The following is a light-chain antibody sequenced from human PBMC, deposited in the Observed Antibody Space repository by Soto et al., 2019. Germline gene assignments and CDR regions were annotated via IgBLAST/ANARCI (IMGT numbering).Light chain of an antibody. Sequence: EIVLTQCPGTLSLSPGERATLSCRASQSVISSYLVWYQQKPGQAPRLLIYDTSNRDTGTPDRFSGSGSGTDFTLTISRLEPEDSAVYFCQQYTGPPTTFGQGTRLEIK. CDR1: QSVISSY. V-gene: IGKV3-20*01. CDR2: DTS. J-gene: IGKJ5*01. CDR3: QQYTGPPTT.